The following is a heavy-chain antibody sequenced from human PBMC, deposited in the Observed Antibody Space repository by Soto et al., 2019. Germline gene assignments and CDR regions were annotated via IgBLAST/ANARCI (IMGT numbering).Heavy chain of an antibody. Sequence: SETLSLTCTVSGGSISSYYWSWIRQPPGKGLEWIGYIYYSGSTNYNPSLKSRVTISVDTSKNQFSLKLSSVTAADTAVYYCARDTVASDYIWASYRYTAFDIWGQGPMVTVS. J-gene: IGHJ3*02. CDR2: IYYSGST. CDR3: ARDTVASDYIWASYRYTAFDI. D-gene: IGHD3-16*02. CDR1: GGSISSYY. V-gene: IGHV4-59*01.